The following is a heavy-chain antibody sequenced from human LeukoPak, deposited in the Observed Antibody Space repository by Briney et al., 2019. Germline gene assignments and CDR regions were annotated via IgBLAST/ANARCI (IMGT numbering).Heavy chain of an antibody. V-gene: IGHV4-59*08. CDR3: ARHEPYRVPVAGTYYSYPMDV. D-gene: IGHD6-19*01. Sequence: PSETLSLICSVSGGSMSSYYWSWIRQPPGKGLERIAYIHYSGSTNYNPSLKSRLTISVDTSKNQFSLKLTSVTAADTAVYYCARHEPYRVPVAGTYYSYPMDVWGQGTTVTVSS. CDR1: GGSMSSYY. CDR2: IHYSGST. J-gene: IGHJ6*02.